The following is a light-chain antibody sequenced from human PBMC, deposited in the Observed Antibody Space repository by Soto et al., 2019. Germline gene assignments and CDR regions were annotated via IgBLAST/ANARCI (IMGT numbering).Light chain of an antibody. CDR1: QSLLQSNGYNY. V-gene: IGKV2-28*01. Sequence: DIVVTQSPLSLPVTPGEPASISCRSSQSLLQSNGYNYLHWYLQKPGQSPQLLIYWGSNWASGVPDRFSGSGSCTDFTLKIIRVEAEDFGIYYCMQALHLPRTFGQGTKVEIK. CDR2: WGS. CDR3: MQALHLPRT. J-gene: IGKJ1*01.